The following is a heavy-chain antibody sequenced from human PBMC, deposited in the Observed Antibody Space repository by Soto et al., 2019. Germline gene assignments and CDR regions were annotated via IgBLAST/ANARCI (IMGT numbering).Heavy chain of an antibody. V-gene: IGHV1-2*04. D-gene: IGHD6-6*01. J-gene: IGHJ4*02. Sequence: ASVKVSCKASGYTFTGYYMHWVRQAPGQGLEWVGWINPNSGGTDYAQKFQGWVTMTRDTSISTAYMEPSRLRSDDTAVYYCARAGSSAPFDYWGQGTLVTVSS. CDR2: INPNSGGT. CDR3: ARAGSSAPFDY. CDR1: GYTFTGYY.